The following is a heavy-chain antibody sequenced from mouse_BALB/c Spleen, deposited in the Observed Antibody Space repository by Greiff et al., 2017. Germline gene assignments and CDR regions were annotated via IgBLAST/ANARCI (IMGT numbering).Heavy chain of an antibody. CDR2: IYPYNGGT. CDR1: GYTFTDYN. V-gene: IGHV1S29*02. J-gene: IGHJ3*01. Sequence: VQLQQSGPELVKPGASVKISCKASGYTFTDYNMHWVKQSHGKSLEWIGYIYPYNGGTGYNQKFKSKATLTADKSSSTAYMQLSSLTSDDSAVYFCARSSGNYGGWFAYWGQGTLVTVSA. D-gene: IGHD2-1*01. CDR3: ARSSGNYGGWFAY.